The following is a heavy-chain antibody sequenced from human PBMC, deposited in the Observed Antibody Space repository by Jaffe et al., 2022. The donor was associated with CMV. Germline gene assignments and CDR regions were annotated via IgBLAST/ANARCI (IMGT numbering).Heavy chain of an antibody. D-gene: IGHD2-21*01. CDR1: GDTFRNNA. CDR2: IIPLFRTA. CDR3: ARDVPTSGDYYPDMDV. Sequence: QVQLVQSGAEVKKPGSSVKVSCKVSGDTFRNNAINWVRLAPGQGLEWMGRIIPLFRTANYAQKFQGRVTISADRSTSTAYMEVSSLKSEDTAVYYCARDVPTSGDYYPDMDVWGKGTTVTVSS. V-gene: IGHV1-69*06. J-gene: IGHJ6*03.